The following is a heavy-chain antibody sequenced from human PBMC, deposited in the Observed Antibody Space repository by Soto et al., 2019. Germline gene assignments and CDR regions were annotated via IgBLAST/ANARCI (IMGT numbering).Heavy chain of an antibody. J-gene: IGHJ4*02. Sequence: EVQLVESVGGLVQPGGSLRLSCAVSGFTVSSNYMSWVRQAPGKGLEWVSVMYSGGSTYYADSVKGRFTISRDNSKNTLYLPMNGLRAEDTAVYYCAREGIRSPLDYWGQGTMVTVSS. CDR3: AREGIRSPLDY. D-gene: IGHD4-17*01. CDR1: GFTVSSNY. CDR2: MYSGGST. V-gene: IGHV3-66*01.